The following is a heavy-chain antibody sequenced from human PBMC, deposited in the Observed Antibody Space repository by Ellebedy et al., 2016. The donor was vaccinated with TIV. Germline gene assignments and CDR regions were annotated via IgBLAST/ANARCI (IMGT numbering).Heavy chain of an antibody. CDR2: IYYSGST. Sequence: MPSETLSLTCTVSGGSISSYYWSWIRQPPGKGLEWIGYIYYSGSTNYNPSLKSRVTISVDTSKNQFSLKLSSVTAADTAVYYCARVYYDSSGYYYGPFDYWGQGTLVTVSS. J-gene: IGHJ4*02. CDR3: ARVYYDSSGYYYGPFDY. D-gene: IGHD3-22*01. CDR1: GGSISSYY. V-gene: IGHV4-59*01.